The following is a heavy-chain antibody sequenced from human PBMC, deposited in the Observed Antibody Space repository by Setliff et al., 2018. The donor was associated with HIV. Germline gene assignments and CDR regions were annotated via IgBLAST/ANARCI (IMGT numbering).Heavy chain of an antibody. CDR2: INHSGST. CDR3: ARRRGYGYGSDAFDF. D-gene: IGHD5-18*01. Sequence: SETLSLTCAVYGGSFSGYYWSWIRQPPGKGLEWIGEINHSGSTNYNPSLKSRVTISVDTSKNQFSLKLSSVTAADTAVYYCARRRGYGYGSDAFDFWGQGIPVTAPQ. CDR1: GGSFSGYY. V-gene: IGHV4-34*01. J-gene: IGHJ4*02.